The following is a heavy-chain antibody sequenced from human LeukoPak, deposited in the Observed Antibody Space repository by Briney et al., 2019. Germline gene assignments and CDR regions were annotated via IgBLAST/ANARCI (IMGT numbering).Heavy chain of an antibody. CDR1: GFTFSSYS. CDR3: ARGQSYGWFDP. V-gene: IGHV3-21*01. J-gene: IGHJ5*02. D-gene: IGHD5-18*01. Sequence: GGSLRLSCAASGFTFSSYSMNWVRQAPGKGLEWVSSISSSSSYIYYADSVKCRFTISRDNANNSLYLQMNSLRAEDTAVYYCARGQSYGWFDPWGQGTLVTVSS. CDR2: ISSSSSYI.